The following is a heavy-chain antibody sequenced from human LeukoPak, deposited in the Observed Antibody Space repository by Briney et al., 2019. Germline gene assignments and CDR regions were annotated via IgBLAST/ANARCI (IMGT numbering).Heavy chain of an antibody. CDR1: GYTFTDSY. CDR2: INPENFKT. J-gene: IGHJ3*02. CDR3: AKESGAAPAFDI. V-gene: IGHV1-2*02. Sequence: ASVKVSCKASGYTFTDSYIHWIRQAPGQGLEWVGWINPENFKTIYAQSFQDRVTMTVDTAVSTAYMDLSRLRSDDTAVYYCAKESGAAPAFDIWGQGTLVTVSS. D-gene: IGHD1-26*01.